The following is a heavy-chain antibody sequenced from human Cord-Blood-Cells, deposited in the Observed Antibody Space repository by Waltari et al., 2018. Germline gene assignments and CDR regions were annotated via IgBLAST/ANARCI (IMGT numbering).Heavy chain of an antibody. J-gene: IGHJ4*02. V-gene: IGHV1-24*01. CDR1: GYHLPDLS. CDR3: AASELLGYCSGGSCYSDYY. CDR2: SDPEEGET. Sequence: QVQRVQFGAEVKKPGVSAKVSCQVSGYHLPDLSMHWVRQATGNGLAWMGCSDPEEGETMYAQKFQGRGTMNEDKSTDTAYMVLSSLRSEDTAVYYCAASELLGYCSGGSCYSDYYWGQGTLVTVSS. D-gene: IGHD2-15*01.